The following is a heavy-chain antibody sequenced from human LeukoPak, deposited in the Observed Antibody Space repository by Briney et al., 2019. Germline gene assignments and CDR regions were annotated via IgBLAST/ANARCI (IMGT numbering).Heavy chain of an antibody. CDR2: FDPEDGET. CDR3: ATAYMYSSTNLGFQH. Sequence: ASVKVSCKVSRCTLTELSMHWVRQAPGKGLEWMGGFDPEDGETIYAQKFQGRVTMTEDTSTDTAYMELSSLRSEDTAVYYCATAYMYSSTNLGFQHWGQGTLVTVSS. CDR1: RCTLTELS. J-gene: IGHJ1*01. D-gene: IGHD6-13*01. V-gene: IGHV1-24*01.